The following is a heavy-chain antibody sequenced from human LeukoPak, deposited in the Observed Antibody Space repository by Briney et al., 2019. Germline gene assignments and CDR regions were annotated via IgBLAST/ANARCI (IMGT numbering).Heavy chain of an antibody. D-gene: IGHD1-1*01. CDR3: ARADWNDVGAFDI. CDR2: IYSGGST. V-gene: IGHV3-66*01. J-gene: IGHJ3*02. CDR1: GFTVSSNY. Sequence: GSLRLSCAASGFTVSSNYMSWVRQAPGKGLEWVSVIYSGGSTYYADSVKGRFTISRDNSKNTLYLQMNSLRAEDTAVYYCARADWNDVGAFDIWGQGTMVTVSS.